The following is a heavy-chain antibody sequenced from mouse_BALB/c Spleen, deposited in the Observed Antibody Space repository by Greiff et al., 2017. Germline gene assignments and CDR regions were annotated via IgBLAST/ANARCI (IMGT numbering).Heavy chain of an antibody. CDR3: ARVRYDDWYFDV. V-gene: IGHV3-2*02. J-gene: IGHJ1*01. Sequence: EVQLVESGPGLVKPSQSLSLTCTVTGYSITSDYAWNWIRQFPGNKLEWMGYISYSGSTSYNPSLKSRISITRDTSKNQFFLQLNSVTTEDTATYYCARVRYDDWYFDVWGAGTTVTVSS. D-gene: IGHD2-14*01. CDR2: ISYSGST. CDR1: GYSITSDYA.